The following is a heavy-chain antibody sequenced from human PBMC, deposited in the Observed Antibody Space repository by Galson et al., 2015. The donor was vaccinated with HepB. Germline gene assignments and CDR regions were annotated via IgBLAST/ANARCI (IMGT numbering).Heavy chain of an antibody. V-gene: IGHV5-51*03. J-gene: IGHJ6*03. CDR2: IFPRDSDT. Sequence: QSGAEVIKPGGSLKISFKASGYSFTTHWIGWVRQMPGKGLVWMGIIFPRDSDTRYSPSFQGQVTMSVDKSISTAYLQWSSLKAADTAMYYCARLGGGMTTSLYYYYYMDVWGQGTTVTVSS. CDR3: ARLGGGMTTSLYYYYYMDV. CDR1: GYSFTTHW. D-gene: IGHD3-16*01.